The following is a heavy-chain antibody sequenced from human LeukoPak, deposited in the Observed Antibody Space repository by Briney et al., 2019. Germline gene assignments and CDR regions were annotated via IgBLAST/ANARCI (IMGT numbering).Heavy chain of an antibody. D-gene: IGHD2-2*01. V-gene: IGHV4-59*08. J-gene: IGHJ6*03. Sequence: SETLSLTCSVSGGSTSSYYWSWIRQPPGKGLEWIGDIYNSGSTNYNSSLESRVTISMGTSKKQFSLKLSSVTAADTAVYYCARRRTTGLSGYMGVWGKGTTVTVSS. CDR3: ARRRTTGLSGYMGV. CDR2: IYNSGST. CDR1: GGSTSSYY.